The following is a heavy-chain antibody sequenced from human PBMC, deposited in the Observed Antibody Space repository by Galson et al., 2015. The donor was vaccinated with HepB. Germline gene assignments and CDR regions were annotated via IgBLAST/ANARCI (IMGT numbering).Heavy chain of an antibody. CDR3: VRDDVNRAFDY. CDR2: INPNRGGT. J-gene: IGHJ4*02. CDR1: GYTFTDYY. D-gene: IGHD2/OR15-2a*01. Sequence: SVKVSCKASGYTFTDYYIHWVRQAPGQGLEWMGRINPNRGGTNYAEKFQGRVTMTRDTSISTAYMELSRLKSYDTAVYFCVRDDVNRAFDYWGQGTLVTVSP. V-gene: IGHV1-2*06.